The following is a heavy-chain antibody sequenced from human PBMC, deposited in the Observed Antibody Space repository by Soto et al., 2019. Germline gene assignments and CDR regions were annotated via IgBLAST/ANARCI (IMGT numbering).Heavy chain of an antibody. Sequence: SGTLSLTCTVSDGSISSYYWSWIRQPPGKGLEWIGYIYYSGSTNYNPSLKSRVTISVDTSKNQFSLKLSSVTAADTAVYYCARHDQYYDFWSPRDKAYYYYYMDVWGKGTTVTVSS. J-gene: IGHJ6*03. CDR3: ARHDQYYDFWSPRDKAYYYYYMDV. CDR1: DGSISSYY. D-gene: IGHD3-3*01. V-gene: IGHV4-59*08. CDR2: IYYSGST.